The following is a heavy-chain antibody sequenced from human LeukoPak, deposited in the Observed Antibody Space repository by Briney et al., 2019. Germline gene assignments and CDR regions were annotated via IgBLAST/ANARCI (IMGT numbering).Heavy chain of an antibody. CDR2: IFYRGST. CDR3: ARGGTWHNGSDY. D-gene: IGHD1/OR15-1a*01. J-gene: IGHJ4*02. CDR1: GGSISTYY. V-gene: IGHV4-59*01. Sequence: SETLSLTCTVSGGSISTYYWTWIRQPPRKGLDWIGYIFYRGSTNYNPSLKNRVTISVDTSKNQFSLKLSSVTAADTAVYYCARGGTWHNGSDYWGQGALVTVSS.